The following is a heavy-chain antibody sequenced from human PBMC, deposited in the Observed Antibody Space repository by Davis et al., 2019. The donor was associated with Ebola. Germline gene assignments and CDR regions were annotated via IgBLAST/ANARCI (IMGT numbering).Heavy chain of an antibody. CDR1: GDSIGSYY. CDR2: IYYSGST. Sequence: SETLSLTCTVSGDSIGSYYWNWIRQPPGKGLEWIGYIYYSGSTNYNPSLKSRVTISVDTSKNQFSLKLSSVTAADTAVYYCARIGAGTFDYWGQGTLVTVSS. CDR3: ARIGAGTFDY. J-gene: IGHJ4*02. V-gene: IGHV4-59*01. D-gene: IGHD6-13*01.